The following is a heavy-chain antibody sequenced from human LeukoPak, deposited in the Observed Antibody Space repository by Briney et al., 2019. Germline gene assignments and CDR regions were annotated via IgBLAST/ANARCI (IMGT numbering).Heavy chain of an antibody. Sequence: PGGSLRLSCAASAFTFRTYWVSWVRQAPGKGLEWVAMIKPDGSEKYYVDSVKGLFTISRDNAKNSLYLQMTSLRAEDTAVYYCTRDASGDTNAGPRMDVWGQGTTVTVSS. V-gene: IGHV3-7*05. D-gene: IGHD1-26*01. J-gene: IGHJ6*02. CDR2: IKPDGSEK. CDR3: TRDASGDTNAGPRMDV. CDR1: AFTFRTYW.